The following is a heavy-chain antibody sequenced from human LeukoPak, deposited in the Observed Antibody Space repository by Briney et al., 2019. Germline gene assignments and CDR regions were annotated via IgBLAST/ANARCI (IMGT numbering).Heavy chain of an antibody. J-gene: IGHJ4*02. V-gene: IGHV3-74*01. D-gene: IGHD3-10*01. CDR2: ISGDGSYT. Sequence: GGSLRLSCAASGFTFSTYRMHWVRQAPGKGLVWVSRISGDGSYTRYADSVKGRFTISRDNAKNTLYLQMNSLRAEDTAVYYCARDQGYYGSWGQGTLVTVSS. CDR3: ARDQGYYGS. CDR1: GFTFSTYR.